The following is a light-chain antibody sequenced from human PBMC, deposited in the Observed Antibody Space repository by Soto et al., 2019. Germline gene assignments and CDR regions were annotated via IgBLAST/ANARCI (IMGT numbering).Light chain of an antibody. CDR2: RAS. Sequence: DLQMTQSPSTLSASVGDRVNITCRASQSINGWLAWYKQKPGKTPKLLISRASDLQTGVRSRCRGTGSGTEFTLTISSLQTDDFATYYCQQYNSYFFTFGPGTKVDVK. V-gene: IGKV1-5*03. CDR3: QQYNSYFFT. J-gene: IGKJ3*01. CDR1: QSINGW.